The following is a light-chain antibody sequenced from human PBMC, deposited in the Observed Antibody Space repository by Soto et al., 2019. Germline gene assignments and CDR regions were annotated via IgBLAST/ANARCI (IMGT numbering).Light chain of an antibody. CDR2: GAS. V-gene: IGKV3-15*01. CDR1: QSVSSN. Sequence: EIVMTQSPATLSVSPGERATLSCRASQSVSSNLAWYQQKPGQAPRLLIYGASTRATGIPARFSGSGSGTEFTLSISSLQSEDFAVYYCQQYTYWPPWTFGQGTKVDIK. CDR3: QQYTYWPPWT. J-gene: IGKJ1*01.